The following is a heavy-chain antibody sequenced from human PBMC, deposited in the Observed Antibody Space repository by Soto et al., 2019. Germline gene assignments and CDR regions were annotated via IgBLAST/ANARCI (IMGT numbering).Heavy chain of an antibody. V-gene: IGHV4-30-4*01. Sequence: PSEPLSLPCSVSGGSINSDDHYWTWIRQPPGKGLEFIGSIYKSGTTNYNPSLKSRITLSIDTSKNQFSLNLTSVTAADTALYYCARQRRAGYWFPXWGQGTPVTVSX. CDR1: GGSINSDDHY. J-gene: IGHJ5*02. CDR3: ARQRRAGYWFPX. CDR2: IYKSGTT.